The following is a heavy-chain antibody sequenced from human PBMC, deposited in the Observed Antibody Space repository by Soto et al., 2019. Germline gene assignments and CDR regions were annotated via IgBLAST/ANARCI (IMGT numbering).Heavy chain of an antibody. J-gene: IGHJ3*02. CDR1: GFTFSDYA. V-gene: IGHV3-23*01. Sequence: GGSLRLSCAASGFTFSDYAMSWVRQAPGRGLEWVSAISSGGANPYYADSVKGRFTVSRDNSKNTLYLQMNSLRAEDTAVYYCAKDRVTMIVVVPVGAFDIWGQGTMVTVSS. D-gene: IGHD3-22*01. CDR3: AKDRVTMIVVVPVGAFDI. CDR2: ISSGGANP.